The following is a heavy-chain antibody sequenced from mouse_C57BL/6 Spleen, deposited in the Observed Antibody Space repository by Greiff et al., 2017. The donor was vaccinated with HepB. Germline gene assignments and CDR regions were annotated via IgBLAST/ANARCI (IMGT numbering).Heavy chain of an antibody. CDR1: GYAFSSSW. CDR2: IYPGDGDT. D-gene: IGHD2-1*01. J-gene: IGHJ2*01. CDR3: ARGFYYGNYQYYFDY. Sequence: VQLQESGPELVKPGASVKISCKASGYAFSSSWMNWVKQRPGKGLEWIGRIYPGDGDTNYNGKFKGKATLTADKSSSTAYMQLSSLTSEDSAVYFCARGFYYGNYQYYFDYWGQGTTLTVSS. V-gene: IGHV1-82*01.